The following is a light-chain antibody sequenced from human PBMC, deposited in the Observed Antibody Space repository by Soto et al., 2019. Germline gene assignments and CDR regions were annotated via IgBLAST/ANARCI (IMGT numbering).Light chain of an antibody. CDR1: SSNIGSNS. CDR3: ATWDDSLHGPV. CDR2: NNN. J-gene: IGLJ2*01. V-gene: IGLV1-44*01. Sequence: QSVLPQPPSASGTPGQRVTVSCSGSSSNIGSNSIYWYQQLPGTAPKVLIDNNNQRPSGVPDRFSGSKSGTSASLAISGLESEDEADYYCATWDDSLHGPVFGGGTKLTVL.